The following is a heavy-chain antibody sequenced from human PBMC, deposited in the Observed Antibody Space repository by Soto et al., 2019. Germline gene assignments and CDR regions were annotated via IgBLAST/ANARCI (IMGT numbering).Heavy chain of an antibody. J-gene: IGHJ4*01. V-gene: IGHV3-48*02. Sequence: PGGSLRLSCLVSGFSLRDHSMNWVRQPPGKGLQWISYISSSSENIYYADSVKGRFTVSRDNAKNTLFLQMNSLRDDDSAIYYCARLPKGSVVTGWGQGSLVTVSS. CDR1: GFSLRDHS. CDR2: ISSSSENI. CDR3: ARLPKGSVVTG. D-gene: IGHD2-21*02.